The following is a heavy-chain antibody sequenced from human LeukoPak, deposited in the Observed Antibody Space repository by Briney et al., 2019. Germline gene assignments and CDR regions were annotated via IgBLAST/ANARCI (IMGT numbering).Heavy chain of an antibody. V-gene: IGHV3-30*03. CDR1: GFTFSSYG. Sequence: PGRSLRLSCAASGFTFSSYGMHWVRQAPGKGLEWVAVISYDGSNKYYADSVKGRFTISRDNSKNTLYLQMNSLRAEDTAVYYCASGAPRYCSGGSCYYHYWGQGTLVTVSS. D-gene: IGHD2-15*01. J-gene: IGHJ4*02. CDR3: ASGAPRYCSGGSCYYHY. CDR2: ISYDGSNK.